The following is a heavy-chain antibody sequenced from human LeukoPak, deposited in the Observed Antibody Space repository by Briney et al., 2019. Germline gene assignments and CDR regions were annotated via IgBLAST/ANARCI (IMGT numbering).Heavy chain of an antibody. D-gene: IGHD4-17*01. Sequence: GGSLRLSCAASGFTFSSYAMSWVRQAPGKGLEWVSAISGSGGSTYYADSVKGRFTISRDNSKNTLYLQMNSLRAEDTAVYYCAKDPNSLGTPGFTVYWGQGTLVTVPS. J-gene: IGHJ4*02. CDR3: AKDPNSLGTPGFTVY. CDR2: ISGSGGST. CDR1: GFTFSSYA. V-gene: IGHV3-23*01.